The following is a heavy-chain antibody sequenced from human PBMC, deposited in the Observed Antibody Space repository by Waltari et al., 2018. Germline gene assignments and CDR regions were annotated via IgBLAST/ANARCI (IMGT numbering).Heavy chain of an antibody. D-gene: IGHD3-3*01. Sequence: QITLKESGPTLVKPTQTLTLTCTFSGFSLSTSGVGVGWIRQPPGKALEWLALIYWNDDKRYSPSLKSRLTITKDTSKNQVVLTMTNMDPVDTATYYCARHTIFGVGYTEDYWGQGTLVTVSS. V-gene: IGHV2-5*01. CDR1: GFSLSTSGVG. CDR3: ARHTIFGVGYTEDY. J-gene: IGHJ4*02. CDR2: IYWNDDK.